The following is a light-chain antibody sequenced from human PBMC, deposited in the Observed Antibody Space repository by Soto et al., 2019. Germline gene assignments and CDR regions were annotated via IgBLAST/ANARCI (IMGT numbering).Light chain of an antibody. Sequence: QSVLTQPASVSGSLGQSVTISCTGSNSDVGGYDYVSWFQQHPGKAPQLIIFDVFNRPSGVSSRFSGSKSGYTASLTISVLQADDEADYYCCSYTDNATPVFGGGTKLTVL. CDR3: CSYTDNATPV. J-gene: IGLJ2*01. V-gene: IGLV2-14*01. CDR2: DVF. CDR1: NSDVGGYDY.